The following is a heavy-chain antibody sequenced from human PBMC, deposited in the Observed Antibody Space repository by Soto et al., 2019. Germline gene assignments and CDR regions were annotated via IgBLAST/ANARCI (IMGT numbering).Heavy chain of an antibody. J-gene: IGHJ4*02. V-gene: IGHV1-18*01. CDR1: GYTFASYA. CDR2: ISAYNGNT. Sequence: QVQLVQSGAEVKKPGASVKVSCKASGYTFASYAISWMRQAPGQGLEWMGWISAYNGNTNYAQKLGGRVTMTTDTSASTAYMELRSLRSDVTAVYYCASDPPPPDYWGWGTLVSVSS. CDR3: ASDPPPPDY.